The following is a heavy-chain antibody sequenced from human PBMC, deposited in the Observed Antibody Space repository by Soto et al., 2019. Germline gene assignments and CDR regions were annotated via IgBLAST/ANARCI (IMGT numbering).Heavy chain of an antibody. J-gene: IGHJ4*02. CDR1: GFTFSSYA. Sequence: GGSLRLSCAASGFTFSSYAMSWVRQAPGKGLEWVSAISGSGGSTYYADSVKGRFTISRDNSKNTLYLQMNSLRAEDTAVYYWAKDRFYYDSSGYSIYFDYWGQGTLVTVSS. V-gene: IGHV3-23*01. CDR2: ISGSGGST. D-gene: IGHD3-22*01. CDR3: AKDRFYYDSSGYSIYFDY.